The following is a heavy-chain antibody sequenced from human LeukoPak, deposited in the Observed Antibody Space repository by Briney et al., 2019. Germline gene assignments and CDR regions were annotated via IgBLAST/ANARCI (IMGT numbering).Heavy chain of an antibody. CDR1: GGSISSSSYY. J-gene: IGHJ4*02. CDR3: ARVSSSWPHYYFDY. V-gene: IGHV4-39*07. Sequence: SETLSLTCTVSGGSISSSSYYWGWIRQPPGKGLEWIGSIYFSGNTYYNPSLQSRVTMSVDTSKNQFSLKLNSVTAADTAVYYCARVSSSWPHYYFDYWGQGTRVTASS. CDR2: IYFSGNT. D-gene: IGHD6-13*01.